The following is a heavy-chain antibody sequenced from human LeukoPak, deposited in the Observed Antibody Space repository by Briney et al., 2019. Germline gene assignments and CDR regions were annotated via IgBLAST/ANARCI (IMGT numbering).Heavy chain of an antibody. Sequence: GGSLRLSCAASGFTFSSYAMSWVRQAPGKGLEWVSAISGSGGSTYYADSVKGRFTISRDNSKNTLYLQMNSLRAEDTAVYYCAKEDPYYDSSGYFNWFDPWGQGTLVTVSS. CDR2: ISGSGGST. CDR1: GFTFSSYA. V-gene: IGHV3-23*01. CDR3: AKEDPYYDSSGYFNWFDP. D-gene: IGHD3-22*01. J-gene: IGHJ5*02.